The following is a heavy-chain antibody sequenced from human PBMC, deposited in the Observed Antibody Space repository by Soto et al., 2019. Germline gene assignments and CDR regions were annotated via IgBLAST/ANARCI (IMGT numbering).Heavy chain of an antibody. CDR2: IKQDGSEK. J-gene: IGHJ4*02. CDR1: GFTFSSYW. CDR3: ARPIGDYYFDY. Sequence: PGGSLRLSCAASGFTFSSYWMSWVRQAPGKGLEWVANIKQDGSEKYYVDPVKGRFTISRDNAKNSLYLQMNSLRAEDTAVYYCARPIGDYYFDYWGQGTLVTVSS. D-gene: IGHD3-10*01. V-gene: IGHV3-7*03.